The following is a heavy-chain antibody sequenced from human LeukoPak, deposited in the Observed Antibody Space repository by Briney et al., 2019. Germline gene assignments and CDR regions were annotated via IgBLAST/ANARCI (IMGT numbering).Heavy chain of an antibody. CDR2: IYPGESDT. D-gene: IGHD1-26*01. CDR3: ARLIVGARYIAY. J-gene: IGHJ4*02. V-gene: IGHV5-51*01. Sequence: GEPLKIPCKGSGYRSTSYRSGWARQMPGKGLEWMGIIYPGESDTRHSPCFPGQATLAADKTISTTYLQRSSLQTSQTSMYYCARLIVGARYIAYWGEGTLGTVSS. CDR1: GYRSTSYR.